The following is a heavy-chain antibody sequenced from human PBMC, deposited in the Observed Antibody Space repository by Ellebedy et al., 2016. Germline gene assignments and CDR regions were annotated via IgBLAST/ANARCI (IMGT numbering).Heavy chain of an antibody. CDR3: ARQGRLGSSWYWEYFQH. CDR1: GGSISSSSYY. V-gene: IGHV4-39*01. CDR2: IYYSGST. Sequence: SETLSLTCTVSGGSISSSSYYWGWIRQPPGKGLEWIGSIYYSGSTYYNPSLKSQVTISVDTSKNQFSLKLSSVTAADTAVYYCARQGRLGSSWYWEYFQHWGQGTLVTVSS. D-gene: IGHD6-13*01. J-gene: IGHJ1*01.